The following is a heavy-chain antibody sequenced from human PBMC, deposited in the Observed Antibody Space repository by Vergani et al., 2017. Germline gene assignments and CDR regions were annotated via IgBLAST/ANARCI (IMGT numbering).Heavy chain of an antibody. J-gene: IGHJ4*02. V-gene: IGHV4-30-2*01. CDR1: GGSISSGGYS. Sequence: QVQLQESGPGLVKPSETLSLTCAVSGGSISSGGYSWSWIRQPPGKGLEWIGYIYHSGSTYYNPSLKRRVTISVDRSKNQFSLKLSSVTAADTAVYYCASSSTSSEDYWGQGTLVTVSS. D-gene: IGHD2-2*01. CDR3: ASSSTSSEDY. CDR2: IYHSGST.